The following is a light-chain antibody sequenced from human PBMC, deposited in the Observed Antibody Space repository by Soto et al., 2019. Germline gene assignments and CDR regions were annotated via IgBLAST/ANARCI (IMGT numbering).Light chain of an antibody. CDR3: KQYASSPLP. CDR1: QSVSSSY. CDR2: DAS. J-gene: IGKJ4*01. V-gene: IGKV3-20*01. Sequence: EIVLTQSPATLSVSPGERATLSCRASQSVSSSYLAWYQQKPGQAPRLLIYDASSRATGIPDRFSGSGSGTDFTLTISRLQPEEFAVYYCKQYASSPLPSGGGTKG.